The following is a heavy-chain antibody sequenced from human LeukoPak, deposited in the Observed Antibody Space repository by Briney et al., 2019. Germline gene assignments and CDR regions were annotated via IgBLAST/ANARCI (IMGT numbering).Heavy chain of an antibody. CDR3: ARDSILGVIRYYFDY. Sequence: GASVKVSCKTSGYTLTAYYMHWLRQAPGQGLEWVGGINPNSGGTNYAQKFQGRVTMTRDTSISTAYMELSGLRSDDTAMYFCARDSILGVIRYYFDYWGQGTLVTVSS. CDR2: INPNSGGT. D-gene: IGHD3-3*01. CDR1: GYTLTAYY. V-gene: IGHV1-2*02. J-gene: IGHJ4*02.